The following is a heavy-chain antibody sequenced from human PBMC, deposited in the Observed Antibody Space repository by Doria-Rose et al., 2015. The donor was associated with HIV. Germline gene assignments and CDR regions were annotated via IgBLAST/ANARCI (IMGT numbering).Heavy chain of an antibody. Sequence: VQLVQSGGGLVGPGGSLRLSCATSGFTFSSHRINWVRQAHGKGLEWVSSISSTSAYINYADSVRGRFTISRDNARNSLYLQMDSLRAEDTAIYYCATGVTLDYWGQGTLVTVSS. CDR2: ISSTSAYI. J-gene: IGHJ4*02. D-gene: IGHD3-10*01. CDR3: ATGVTLDY. CDR1: GFTFSSHR. V-gene: IGHV3-21*01.